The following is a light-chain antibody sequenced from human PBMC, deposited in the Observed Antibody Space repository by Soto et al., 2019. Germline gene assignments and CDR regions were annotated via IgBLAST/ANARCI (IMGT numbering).Light chain of an antibody. CDR3: QSYDSSLSGWV. CDR1: SSNIGAGYD. CDR2: GNS. J-gene: IGLJ3*02. Sequence: QSVLTQPPAVSGAPGQRVTISCTGRSSNIGAGYDVHWYQQLPGTAPKLLIYGNSNMPSGVPDRFSGSKSGTAASLAITGLRAEDTADDYCQSYDSSLSGWVFCGGTKLAV. V-gene: IGLV1-40*01.